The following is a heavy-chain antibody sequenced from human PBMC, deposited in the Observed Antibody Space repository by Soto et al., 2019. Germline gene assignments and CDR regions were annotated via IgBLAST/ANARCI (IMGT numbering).Heavy chain of an antibody. Sequence: QVQLVQSGAEVKKPGASVKVSCKASGYTFTSYAMHWVRQAPGQRLEWMGWINAGNGNTKYSQKFQGRVTITRDTSASTAYMELSILRSEDTAVYYCATANYSNRRELISKPNYYSMDVWVKGTTVTVSS. J-gene: IGHJ6*03. CDR1: GYTFTSYA. CDR2: INAGNGNT. D-gene: IGHD4-4*01. CDR3: ATANYSNRRELISKPNYYSMDV. V-gene: IGHV1-3*01.